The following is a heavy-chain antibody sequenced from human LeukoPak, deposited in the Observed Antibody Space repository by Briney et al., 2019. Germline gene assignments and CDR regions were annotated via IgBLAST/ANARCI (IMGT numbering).Heavy chain of an antibody. J-gene: IGHJ3*02. CDR3: ARDHKGGDGADAFDI. D-gene: IGHD5-24*01. CDR1: GLTFVAYW. V-gene: IGHV3-74*01. Sequence: GGPLRPPGEPSGLTFVAYWRPWVGQAPGKGLVWVHRINKDGSSTSYADSVKGRFTISRDNAKNSLYLQMDSLRAEDTALYYCARDHKGGDGADAFDIWGHGTMVTVSS. CDR2: INKDGSST.